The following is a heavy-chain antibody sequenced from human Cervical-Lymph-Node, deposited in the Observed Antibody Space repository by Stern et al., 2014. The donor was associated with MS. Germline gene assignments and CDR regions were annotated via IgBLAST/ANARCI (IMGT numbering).Heavy chain of an antibody. D-gene: IGHD1-7*01. CDR3: ARDLRVLGTTGWFDP. J-gene: IGHJ5*02. CDR1: GYTFTTFG. Sequence: QMQLVQSGPEVKNPGASVKVSCKASGYTFTTFGVHWVLQAPGQGLEWVGWISTYNGKTNYAQKFQGRVIMSTDTSTTTAYMELRSLRSDDTAIYYCARDLRVLGTTGWFDPWGQGTLVTVSS. V-gene: IGHV1-18*01. CDR2: ISTYNGKT.